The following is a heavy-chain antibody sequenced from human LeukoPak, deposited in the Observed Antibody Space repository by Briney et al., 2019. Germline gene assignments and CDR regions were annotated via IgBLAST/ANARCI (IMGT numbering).Heavy chain of an antibody. Sequence: SVKVSCKASGGTFSSYAISWVRQAPGQGLEWMGGIIPIFGTANYAQKFQGRVTITADESTCTAYMELSSLRSEDTAVYYCARGTVTMILEASAFDIWGQGTMVTVSS. CDR2: IIPIFGTA. CDR3: ARGTVTMILEASAFDI. CDR1: GGTFSSYA. J-gene: IGHJ3*02. D-gene: IGHD3-22*01. V-gene: IGHV1-69*13.